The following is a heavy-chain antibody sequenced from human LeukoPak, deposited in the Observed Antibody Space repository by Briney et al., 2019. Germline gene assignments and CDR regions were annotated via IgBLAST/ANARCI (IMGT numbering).Heavy chain of an antibody. CDR1: GLTVSSNY. V-gene: IGHV3-21*01. D-gene: IGHD3-3*01. CDR3: ARDLASGRLPYFDY. CDR2: ISSSSSYI. J-gene: IGHJ4*02. Sequence: GGSLRLSCAVSGLTVSSNYMSWVRQAPGKGLEWVSSISSSSSYIYYADSVKGRFTISRDNAKNSLYLQMNSLRAEDTAVYYCARDLASGRLPYFDYWGQGTLVTVSS.